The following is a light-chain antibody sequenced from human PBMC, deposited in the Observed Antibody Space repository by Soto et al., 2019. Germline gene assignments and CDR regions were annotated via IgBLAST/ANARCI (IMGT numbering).Light chain of an antibody. CDR3: QQHNSYPIT. J-gene: IGKJ5*01. CDR1: QSISSG. CDR2: KAS. Sequence: DSQMPQSPSTLSASVVDIVTITCRASQSISSGLAWYQLKPGKAPKLLIYKASSLESGVPSRFSGSGSGTEFTLIISSLQPDDFATYYCQQHNSYPITCGQGTRLE. V-gene: IGKV1-5*03.